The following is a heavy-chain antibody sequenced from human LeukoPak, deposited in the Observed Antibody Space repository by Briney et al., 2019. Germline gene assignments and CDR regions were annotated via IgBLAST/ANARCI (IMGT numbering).Heavy chain of an antibody. CDR2: IFYSGIT. D-gene: IGHD2-2*01. Sequence: SQTLSLTCTVSGGSIASDNYFWSWIRQHPEKSLEWIGYIFYSGITYYNPSLKSRVTISVDTSKNQFSLKLNSVIAADTAVYYCAREVNEPASADAFDIWGQGTMVTVSS. CDR3: AREVNEPASADAFDI. CDR1: GGSIASDNYF. V-gene: IGHV4-31*03. J-gene: IGHJ3*02.